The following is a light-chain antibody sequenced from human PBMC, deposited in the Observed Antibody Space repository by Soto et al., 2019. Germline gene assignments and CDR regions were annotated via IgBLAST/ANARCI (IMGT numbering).Light chain of an antibody. CDR3: QQYKSYST. V-gene: IGKV1-5*01. CDR2: DAS. Sequence: DIQMTKYTSTLSASIGDRVAITCRASQSISRWLAWYQKKPGKAPKLLIYDASTLQSGVPSRLSGSGSGTEFTLTISSLQPDDFATYYCQQYKSYSTFGGGTKVDIK. CDR1: QSISRW. J-gene: IGKJ4*01.